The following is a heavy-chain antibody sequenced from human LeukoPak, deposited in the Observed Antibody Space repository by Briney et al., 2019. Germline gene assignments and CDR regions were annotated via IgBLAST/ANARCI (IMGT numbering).Heavy chain of an antibody. D-gene: IGHD3-10*01. CDR2: IRYDGSDK. CDR1: GFTFSRSW. V-gene: IGHV3-30*02. CDR3: AKERAYGSGSYGFDY. Sequence: PGGSLRLSCAASGFTFSRSWMTWVRQAPGKGLEWVAFIRYDGSDKYYGDSVEGRFTISRDKSKNTLYLQMNSLRVEDTAVYYCAKERAYGSGSYGFDYWGQGTLVTVSS. J-gene: IGHJ4*02.